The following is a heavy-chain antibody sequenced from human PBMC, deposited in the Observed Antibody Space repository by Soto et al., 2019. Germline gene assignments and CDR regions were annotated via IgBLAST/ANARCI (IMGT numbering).Heavy chain of an antibody. J-gene: IGHJ4*02. V-gene: IGHV1-3*01. CDR2: INAGNGNT. CDR1: GYTFTSYA. D-gene: IGHD2-21*02. CDR3: ARSIVVVTAADY. Sequence: QVQLVQSGAEVKKPGASVKVSCKASGYTFTSYAMHWVRQAPGQRLEWMGWINAGNGNTKYSQKFQGRVTITRDTSASTAYMELSSLRSEDTAVYYWARSIVVVTAADYWGQGTLFTVSS.